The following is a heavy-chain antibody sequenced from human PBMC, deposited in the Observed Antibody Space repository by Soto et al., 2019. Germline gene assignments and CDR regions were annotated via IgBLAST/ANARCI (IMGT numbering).Heavy chain of an antibody. D-gene: IGHD3-22*01. CDR2: IIPVFQTA. V-gene: IGHV1-69*01. Sequence: QEQLVQSGAEVKKPGSSVKVSCKASGGLFSSYPISWVRQVPGQGLEWMGGIIPVFQTAYYTQRFQGRVTVTAEESTNTGYIEITSLRSEDTDLNYCARSGSGYTRFNEFRAPGTLGTVSS. CDR3: ARSGSGYTRFNEF. CDR1: GGLFSSYP. J-gene: IGHJ4*02.